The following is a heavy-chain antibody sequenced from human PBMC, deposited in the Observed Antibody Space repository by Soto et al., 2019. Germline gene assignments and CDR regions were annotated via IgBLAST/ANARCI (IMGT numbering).Heavy chain of an antibody. J-gene: IGHJ4*02. Sequence: SETLSLTCVVSGESISSSSYYWGWIRQRPGKGLEWIGSIYYSGRTYYNPSFKSRVTIPIDTSKNQFSLKLSSVTATDTAVYYCARQRTTVVTQAYFDHWGQGALVTVSS. CDR1: GESISSSSYY. CDR2: IYYSGRT. D-gene: IGHD2-21*02. CDR3: ARQRTTVVTQAYFDH. V-gene: IGHV4-39*01.